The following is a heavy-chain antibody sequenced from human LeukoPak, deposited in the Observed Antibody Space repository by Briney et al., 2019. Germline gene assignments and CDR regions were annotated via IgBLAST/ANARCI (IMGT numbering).Heavy chain of an antibody. V-gene: IGHV3-48*01. CDR3: ALDDSSGYYGDAFDI. CDR1: GFTFSSYS. CDR2: ISSSSSTI. D-gene: IGHD3-22*01. J-gene: IGHJ3*02. Sequence: GGSLRLSCAASGFTFSSYSMTWVRQAPGKGLEWVSYISSSSSTIYYADSVKGRFTISRDNAKNSLYLQMNSLRAEDTAVYYCALDDSSGYYGDAFDIWGQGTMVTVSS.